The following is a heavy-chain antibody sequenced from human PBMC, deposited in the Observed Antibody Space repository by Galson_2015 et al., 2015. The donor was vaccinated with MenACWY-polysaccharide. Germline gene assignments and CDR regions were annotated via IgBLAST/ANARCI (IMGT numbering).Heavy chain of an antibody. CDR2: INPNSGGT. V-gene: IGHV1-2*02. D-gene: IGHD4-17*01. J-gene: IGHJ4*02. CDR3: ARVQFNRSAYGVQFDY. CDR1: GYTFTGYY. Sequence: SVKVSCKASGYTFTGYYMHWVRQAPGQGLEWMGWINPNSGGTNYAQKFQGRVTMTRDTSISTAYMELSRLRSDDTAVYYCARVQFNRSAYGVQFDYWGQGTLVTVSS.